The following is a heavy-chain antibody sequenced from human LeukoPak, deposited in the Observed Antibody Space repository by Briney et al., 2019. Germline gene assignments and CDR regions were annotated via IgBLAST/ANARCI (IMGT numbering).Heavy chain of an antibody. Sequence: ASVKVSCKASGYTFTSYDINRVRQATGQGLEWMGWMNPNSGNTGYAQKFQGRVTITRNTSISTAYMELSSLRSEDTAVYYCATGAPRHYDSSGYYCSAFDIWGQGTMVTVSS. CDR2: MNPNSGNT. CDR1: GYTFTSYD. V-gene: IGHV1-8*03. CDR3: ATGAPRHYDSSGYYCSAFDI. J-gene: IGHJ3*02. D-gene: IGHD3-22*01.